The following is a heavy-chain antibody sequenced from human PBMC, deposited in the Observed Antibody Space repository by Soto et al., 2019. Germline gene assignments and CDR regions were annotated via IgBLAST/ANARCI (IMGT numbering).Heavy chain of an antibody. CDR1: GFSFSDHF. V-gene: IGHV3-72*01. CDR3: ARDKLGGGFDY. CDR2: TRNKANSYTT. D-gene: IGHD1-26*01. Sequence: EVQLVESGGGLVQPGGSLRLSCVASGFSFSDHFMDWVRQAPGKGLQWVGRTRNKANSYTTEYAASGKGRFTVSRDDSKNSVYLQMNSLKTEDTAVYYCARDKLGGGFDYWGQGTLVTVSS. J-gene: IGHJ4*02.